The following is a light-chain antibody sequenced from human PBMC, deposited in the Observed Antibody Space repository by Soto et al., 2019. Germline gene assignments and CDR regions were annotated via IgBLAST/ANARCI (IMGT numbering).Light chain of an antibody. CDR3: CSYAGSPRYV. Sequence: QSALTQPRSVSGSPGQSVTISCTGTSSDVGIYNYVSWYQQHPGKAPKVMIYDVSERPSGVPDRFSGSKSGNTASLTISGLQAADEADYYCCSYAGSPRYVFGTGTKVTVL. CDR1: SSDVGIYNY. J-gene: IGLJ1*01. V-gene: IGLV2-11*01. CDR2: DVS.